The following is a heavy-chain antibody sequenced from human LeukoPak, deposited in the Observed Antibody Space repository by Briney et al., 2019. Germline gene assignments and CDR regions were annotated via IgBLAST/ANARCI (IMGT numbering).Heavy chain of an antibody. Sequence: SETLSLTCAVYGGSFSGYYWSWIRQPPGEGLEWIGEINHSGSTNYNPSLKSRVTISVDTSKNQFSLKLSSVTAADTAVYYCARGYCSSTSCYLFWFDPWGQGTLVTVSS. J-gene: IGHJ5*02. V-gene: IGHV4-34*01. CDR1: GGSFSGYY. CDR3: ARGYCSSTSCYLFWFDP. D-gene: IGHD2-2*01. CDR2: INHSGST.